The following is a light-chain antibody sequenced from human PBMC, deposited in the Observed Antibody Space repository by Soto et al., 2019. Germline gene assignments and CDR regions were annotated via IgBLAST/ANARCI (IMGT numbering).Light chain of an antibody. CDR3: LQHNTYPLT. CDR2: TTS. CDR1: QGIGND. V-gene: IGKV1-17*01. Sequence: DIQMTQSPSSLSASVGDRVTITCRASQGIGNDLNWYQQKPGKAPKRLIFTTSNLQNGVPSRFSGSGSGTEFTLTITSLQPEDFATHYCLQHNTYPLTFGGATKVDIK. J-gene: IGKJ4*01.